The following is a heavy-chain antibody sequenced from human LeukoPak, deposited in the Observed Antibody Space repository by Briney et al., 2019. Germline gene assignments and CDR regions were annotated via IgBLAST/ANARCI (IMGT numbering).Heavy chain of an antibody. CDR2: IYHSGST. Sequence: SETLSLTCAVSGGSISSGGYSWSWIRQPPGKGLEWIGYIYHSGSTYYNPSLKSRVTISVDRSKNQFSLKLSSVTAADTAVYYCARQDCSGGSCLIDYWGQGTPVTVSS. CDR1: GGSISSGGYS. D-gene: IGHD2-15*01. V-gene: IGHV4-30-2*01. CDR3: ARQDCSGGSCLIDY. J-gene: IGHJ4*02.